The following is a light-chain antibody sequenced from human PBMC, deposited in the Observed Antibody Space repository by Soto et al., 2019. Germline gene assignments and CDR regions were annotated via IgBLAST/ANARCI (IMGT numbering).Light chain of an antibody. CDR1: QSISSW. J-gene: IGKJ1*01. CDR3: QHRRT. Sequence: DIQMTQSPSTLSASVGDRVTITCRASQSISSWLAWYQQKPGKAPKLLIYDASSLKSGVPSRFSGNGSGTEFTLTISSLQPDDFATYYCQHRRTFGQGTKVESK. V-gene: IGKV1-5*01. CDR2: DAS.